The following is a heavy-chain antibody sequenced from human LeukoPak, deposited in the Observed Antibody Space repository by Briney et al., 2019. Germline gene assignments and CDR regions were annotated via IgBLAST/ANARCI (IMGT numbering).Heavy chain of an antibody. CDR2: ITGSGTNR. V-gene: IGHV3-23*01. CDR1: GFTFSNYA. J-gene: IGHJ4*02. CDR3: VIWGDYDVLTGYYVPDY. Sequence: GGSLRLSCVASGFTFSNYAMSWVRQAPGKGLEWVSAITGSGTNRYYADSLKGRFTTSRDNSKNTVFLQMNSLRHEDTAIYYCVIWGDYDVLTGYYVPDYWGQGTLVTVAP. D-gene: IGHD3-9*01.